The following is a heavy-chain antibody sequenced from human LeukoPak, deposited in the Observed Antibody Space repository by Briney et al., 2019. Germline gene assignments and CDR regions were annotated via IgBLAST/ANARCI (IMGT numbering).Heavy chain of an antibody. Sequence: SETLSLTCAVSGYSISSGYYWGWIRQPPGKGLEWIGRIYHSGSTYYNTSLKSRVTISVATSKNQFSLKLSSVTAADTAVYYCARHRGAQLRYFDWLSWFDPWGQGTLVTVSS. D-gene: IGHD3-9*01. J-gene: IGHJ5*02. V-gene: IGHV4-38-2*01. CDR2: IYHSGST. CDR1: GYSISSGYY. CDR3: ARHRGAQLRYFDWLSWFDP.